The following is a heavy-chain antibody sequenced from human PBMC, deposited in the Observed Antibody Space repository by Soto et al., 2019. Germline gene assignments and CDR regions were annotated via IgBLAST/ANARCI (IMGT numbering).Heavy chain of an antibody. CDR2: ISAYNGNT. CDR3: AASSSSPGFWFDP. CDR1: GYTFTSYG. Sequence: ASVKVSCKASGYTFTSYGISWVRQAPGQGLEWMGWISAYNGNTNYAQKLQGRVTMTTDTSTSTAYMELRSLRPDDTAVYYCAASSSSPGFWFDPWGQGTLVTVSS. V-gene: IGHV1-18*01. D-gene: IGHD6-6*01. J-gene: IGHJ5*02.